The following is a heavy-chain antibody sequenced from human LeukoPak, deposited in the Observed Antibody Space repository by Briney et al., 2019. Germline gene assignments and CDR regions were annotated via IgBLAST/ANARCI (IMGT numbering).Heavy chain of an antibody. V-gene: IGHV5-51*01. Sequence: GESLEISCKGSRYRFTTYWIGWVGQMPGKGLEWMGIIYPTDSDTIYSPSFQGHVTISADRSLNTAYLQWSSLKASDTAMYYCARQGFSGNYQGDAFDIWGQGTMVTVYS. CDR3: ARQGFSGNYQGDAFDI. CDR1: RYRFTTYW. CDR2: IYPTDSDT. D-gene: IGHD1-26*01. J-gene: IGHJ3*02.